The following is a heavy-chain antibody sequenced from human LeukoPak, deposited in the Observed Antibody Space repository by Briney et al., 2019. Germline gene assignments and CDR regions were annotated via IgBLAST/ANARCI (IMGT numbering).Heavy chain of an antibody. D-gene: IGHD4-17*01. J-gene: IGHJ4*02. CDR3: AGSYGDYRPLDY. V-gene: IGHV4-61*02. Sequence: RLSLTCTVSGGSTTRVRYYWSWLRDPAGKGLEWIGRIYTSGSTNYNPSLKSRVTISVHTSQNQFSLTLSSVTSADTAVYYCAGSYGDYRPLDYWGRGSEPTVSS. CDR2: IYTSGST. CDR1: GGSTTRVRYY.